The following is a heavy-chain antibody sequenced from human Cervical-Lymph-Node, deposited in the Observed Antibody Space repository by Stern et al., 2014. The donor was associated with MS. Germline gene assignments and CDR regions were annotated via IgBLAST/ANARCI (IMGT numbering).Heavy chain of an antibody. CDR2: PYYRSKWLH. CDR1: GDSVSSNTAT. Sequence: QLQLQESGPGLVKPSQTLSLTCAISGDSVSSNTATWNWTRQSPSRGLEWLGRPYYRSKWLHDYADSVKSRITINADTSKNQFSLQLNSVTPEDTAVYYCTRRSVNYSMDVWGQGTTVTVSS. D-gene: IGHD3-16*02. V-gene: IGHV6-1*01. J-gene: IGHJ6*02. CDR3: TRRSVNYSMDV.